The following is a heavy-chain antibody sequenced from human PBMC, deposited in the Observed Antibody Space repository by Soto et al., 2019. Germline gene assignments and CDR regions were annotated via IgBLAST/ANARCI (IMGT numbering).Heavy chain of an antibody. V-gene: IGHV5-51*01. CDR3: ARTIAVAGPNWFDP. CDR1: GYSFAIYW. CDR2: IHPGDSDT. D-gene: IGHD6-19*01. J-gene: IGHJ5*02. Sequence: GESLKISCKGSGYSFAIYWIGWVRQMPGKGLDWMGIIHPGDSDTRYSPSFQGQVTISADKSISTAYLQWSSLKASDTAMYYCARTIAVAGPNWFDPWGQGTLVTVSS.